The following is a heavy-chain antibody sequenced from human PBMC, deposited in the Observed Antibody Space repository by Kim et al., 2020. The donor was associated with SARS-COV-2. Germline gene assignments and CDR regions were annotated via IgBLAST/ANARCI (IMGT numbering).Heavy chain of an antibody. CDR1: GGSISSYY. J-gene: IGHJ3*02. Sequence: SETLSLTCTVSGGSISSYYWSWIRQPPGKGLEWIGYIYYSGSTNYNPALKSRVTISVDTSKNQFSLKLSSVTAAGTAVYYCSRIGYDSSAWSGFDICGQGTMGTSSS. D-gene: IGHD3-22*01. V-gene: IGHV4-59*01. CDR2: IYYSGST. CDR3: SRIGYDSSAWSGFDI.